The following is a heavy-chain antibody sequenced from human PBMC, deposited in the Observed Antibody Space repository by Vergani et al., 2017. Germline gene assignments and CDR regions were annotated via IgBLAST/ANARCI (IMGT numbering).Heavy chain of an antibody. CDR3: AREGAPDFWSVYDHDAFDI. J-gene: IGHJ3*02. V-gene: IGHV3-30-3*01. D-gene: IGHD3-3*01. Sequence: QVQLVESGGGVVQPGRSLRLSCAASGFTFSSYAMHWVRQAPGKGLEWVAVISYDGSNKYYSDSVKGRFTISRDNSKNTLYLQMNSLRAQDTAVYYCAREGAPDFWSVYDHDAFDIWGQGTMVTVSS. CDR2: ISYDGSNK. CDR1: GFTFSSYA.